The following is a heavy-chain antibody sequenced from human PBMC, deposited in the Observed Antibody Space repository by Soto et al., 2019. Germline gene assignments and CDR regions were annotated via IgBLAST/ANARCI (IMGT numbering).Heavy chain of an antibody. CDR2: IFHSGRT. J-gene: IGHJ6*02. V-gene: IGHV4-59*12. CDR1: GGSISSYY. Sequence: SETLSLTCTVSGGSISSYYWSWIRQPPGKGLEWIGEIFHSGRTNYNPSLKSRVTMSVDKSNNLFSLKVTSMTAADTAIYYCARGHQVTTDYLSYYALDVWGQGTTVTVSS. D-gene: IGHD2-21*02. CDR3: ARGHQVTTDYLSYYALDV.